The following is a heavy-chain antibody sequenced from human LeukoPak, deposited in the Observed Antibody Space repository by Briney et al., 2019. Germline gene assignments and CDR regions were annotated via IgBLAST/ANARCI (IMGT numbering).Heavy chain of an antibody. D-gene: IGHD3-22*01. CDR1: GGTFSSYA. V-gene: IGHV1-69*04. CDR2: IIPILGIA. CDR3: AGGYYYDSSGYYLVGYYGMDV. Sequence: GSSVKVSCKASGGTFSSYAISWVRQAPGQRLEWMGRIIPILGIANYAQKFQGRVTITADKSTSTAYMELSSLRSEDTAVYYCAGGYYYDSSGYYLVGYYGMDVWGQGTTVTVSS. J-gene: IGHJ6*02.